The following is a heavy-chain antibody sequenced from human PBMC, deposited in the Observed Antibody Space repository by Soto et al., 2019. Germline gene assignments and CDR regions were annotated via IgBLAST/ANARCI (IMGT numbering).Heavy chain of an antibody. J-gene: IGHJ4*02. CDR3: ARALWLYSFDY. Sequence: SETLSLTCTVSGGSISSYYWSWIRQPPGKGLEWIGYIYYSGSTNYNPSLKSRVNISVDTSKNQFSLKLSSVTAADTAVYYCARALWLYSFDYWGQGTLVTVSS. D-gene: IGHD3-22*01. CDR2: IYYSGST. CDR1: GGSISSYY. V-gene: IGHV4-59*01.